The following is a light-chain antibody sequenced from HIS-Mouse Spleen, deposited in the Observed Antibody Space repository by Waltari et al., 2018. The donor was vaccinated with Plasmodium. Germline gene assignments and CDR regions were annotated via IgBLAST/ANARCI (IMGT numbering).Light chain of an antibody. CDR1: SSDVGGYNY. CDR2: DVS. J-gene: IGLJ3*02. CDR3: CSYAGSYSPWV. V-gene: IGLV2-11*01. Sequence: QSALTQPRSVSGSPGQSVPISCTGTSSDVGGYNYVSWYQQHPGKAPKLMIYDVSKRPSGVPDRFSGSKSGNTASLTISGLQAEDEADYYCCSYAGSYSPWVFGRGTKLTVL.